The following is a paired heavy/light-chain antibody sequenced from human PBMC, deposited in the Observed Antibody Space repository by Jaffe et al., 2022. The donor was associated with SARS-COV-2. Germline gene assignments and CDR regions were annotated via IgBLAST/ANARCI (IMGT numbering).Heavy chain of an antibody. J-gene: IGHJ3*02. CDR2: MIAIFGAP. D-gene: IGHD5-12*01. CDR3: AKSYSGHGYEAFDI. Sequence: QVQLVQSGAEVKKPGSSVKVSCRSSGGTFASYAINWVRQAPGQGLEWMGVMIAIFGAPNYAQKFNGRVSITADESTSTAYMELNSLTSEDTAIYYCAKSYSGHGYEAFDIWGQGTVVTVSS. CDR1: GGTFASYA. V-gene: IGHV1-69*01.
Light chain of an antibody. V-gene: IGKV1-39*01. J-gene: IGKJ1*01. CDR1: QTIGNY. Sequence: DIQMTQSPSSLSASVGDTVTITCRTSQTIGNYLNWYQQKPGKAPKLLIFAASSLQSGVPSRFSGSGSGTEFTLTISSLQPEDFASYYCQQSYSNLRTFGQGTKVEIK. CDR2: AAS. CDR3: QQSYSNLRT.